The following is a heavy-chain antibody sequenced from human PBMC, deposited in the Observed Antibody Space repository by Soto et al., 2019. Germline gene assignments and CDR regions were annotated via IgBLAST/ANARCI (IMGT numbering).Heavy chain of an antibody. J-gene: IGHJ3*02. CDR3: AHSPQPAQNAFDI. CDR1: GFSLSTGGVG. V-gene: IGHV2-5*02. CDR2: IYWDDDK. Sequence: QITLKETGPTLVKPTQTLTLTCTFSGFSLSTGGVGVGWSRQPPGKALEWLALIYWDDDKRYSPTLKKRPTIAKNTPKNQVLLTMTNMDPVDSATYCGAHSPQPAQNAFDIWGQGTMVTVSS.